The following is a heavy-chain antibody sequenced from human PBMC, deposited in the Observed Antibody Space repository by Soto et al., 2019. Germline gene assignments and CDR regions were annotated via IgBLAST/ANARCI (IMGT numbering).Heavy chain of an antibody. D-gene: IGHD2-2*01. CDR3: ARVGVPAAIISPIDY. CDR1: GSTFSSYA. CDR2: ISGSAATT. V-gene: IGHV3-23*01. J-gene: IGHJ4*02. Sequence: PGGSLRLSCVASGSTFSSYAMSWVRQAPGKGLEWVSCISGSAATTYYADSVKGRFTISRDNSKNTLYLQMNSLRAEDTAVYYCARVGVPAAIISPIDYWGQGTLVTVSS.